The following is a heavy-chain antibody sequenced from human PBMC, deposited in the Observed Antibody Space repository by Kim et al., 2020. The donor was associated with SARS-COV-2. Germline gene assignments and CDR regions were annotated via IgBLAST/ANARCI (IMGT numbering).Heavy chain of an antibody. J-gene: IGHJ4*02. Sequence: SETLSLTCSVSGGSISSSNNYWGWVRQPPGKGLEWIGNVYSSGTTYSSPSLKSRVTISVDTSKNQFSLDLSSVTAADTAVYFCFRSYDSWSGLPSHWGLGALVTVSS. D-gene: IGHD3-3*01. V-gene: IGHV4-39*01. CDR2: VYSSGTT. CDR1: GGSISSSNNY. CDR3: FRSYDSWSGLPSH.